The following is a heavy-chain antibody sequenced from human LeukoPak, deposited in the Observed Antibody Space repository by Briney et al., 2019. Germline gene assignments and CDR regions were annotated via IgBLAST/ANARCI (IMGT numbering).Heavy chain of an antibody. D-gene: IGHD3-10*01. Sequence: GGSLRLSCAASGFSFSNFAMSWVRQAPGKGLEWVSGISGSGGTTYYADSMKGRFAILRDNYKSTLYLQMSSLRAEDTAVYYCAKTDGSGSFYNPSHFWGQGTLVTVSS. CDR2: ISGSGGTT. CDR1: GFSFSNFA. V-gene: IGHV3-23*01. J-gene: IGHJ4*02. CDR3: AKTDGSGSFYNPSHF.